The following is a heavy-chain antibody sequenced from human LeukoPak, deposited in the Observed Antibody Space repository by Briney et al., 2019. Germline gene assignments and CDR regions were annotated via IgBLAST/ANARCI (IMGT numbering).Heavy chain of an antibody. CDR1: GFIVAHNY. Sequence: GGSLRLSCAASGFIVAHNYMSWVRQAPGKGLEWVSVIYSGGGSLYADSVKGRFTISRDSSNNTLYLQMNNLRVEDTAMYYCVRERPDGSTLDYWGQGTLVTVSS. V-gene: IGHV3-53*01. D-gene: IGHD3-10*01. CDR3: VRERPDGSTLDY. CDR2: IYSGGGS. J-gene: IGHJ4*02.